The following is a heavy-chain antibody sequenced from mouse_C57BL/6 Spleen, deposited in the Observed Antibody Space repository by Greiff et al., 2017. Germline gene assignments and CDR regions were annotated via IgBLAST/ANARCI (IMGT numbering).Heavy chain of an antibody. CDR3: ARAYDYDETLYYYAMDY. CDR2: INPNNGGT. Sequence: EVQLQQSGPELVKPGASVKIPCKASGYTFTDYNMDWVKQSHGKSLEWIGDINPNNGGTIYNQKFKGKATLTVDKSSSTAYMELRSLTSEDTAVYYCARAYDYDETLYYYAMDYWGQGTSVTVSS. V-gene: IGHV1-18*01. J-gene: IGHJ4*01. D-gene: IGHD2-4*01. CDR1: GYTFTDYN.